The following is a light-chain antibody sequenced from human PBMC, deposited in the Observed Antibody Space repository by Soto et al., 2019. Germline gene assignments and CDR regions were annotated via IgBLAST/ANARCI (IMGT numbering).Light chain of an antibody. CDR1: QSLVYSNGHTY. CDR2: FVS. V-gene: IGKV2-30*01. CDR3: MQGTHWPFS. J-gene: IGKJ3*01. Sequence: DAVMTQSPLSLSVTLGQPASISCRSSQSLVYSNGHTYLNWFQQRPGQSPRRLLYFVSNRDSGVPDRFSGSGSGTEFTLRISRVEAEDGAIYYCMQGTHWPFSFGPGTKVELK.